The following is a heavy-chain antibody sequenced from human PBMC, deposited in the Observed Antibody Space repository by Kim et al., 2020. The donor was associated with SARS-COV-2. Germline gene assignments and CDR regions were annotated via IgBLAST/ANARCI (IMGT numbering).Heavy chain of an antibody. Sequence: TPPLKRRVTLSLDTAKNQSSLKLSSVTAADTAVYYCARSFQLYDYYYMDVWGKGTAVTVSS. V-gene: IGHV4-59*01. J-gene: IGHJ6*03. D-gene: IGHD2-2*01. CDR3: ARSFQLYDYYYMDV.